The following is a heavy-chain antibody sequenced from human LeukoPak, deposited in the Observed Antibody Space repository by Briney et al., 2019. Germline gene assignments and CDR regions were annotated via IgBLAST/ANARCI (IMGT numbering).Heavy chain of an antibody. Sequence: GASVKVSCKASGYTFTSYYMHWVRQAPGQGLEWMGMINPSDGGTRYAQKFQGRGTMTRDTSTSTVYMELSSLRSEDTAVYYCARASSTGWYSYWGQGTLVTVSS. V-gene: IGHV1-46*01. D-gene: IGHD2-15*01. CDR1: GYTFTSYY. CDR3: ARASSTGWYSY. CDR2: INPSDGGT. J-gene: IGHJ4*02.